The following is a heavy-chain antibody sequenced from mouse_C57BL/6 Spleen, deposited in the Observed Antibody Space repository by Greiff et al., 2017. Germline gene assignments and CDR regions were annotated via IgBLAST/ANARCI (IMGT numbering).Heavy chain of an antibody. CDR1: GFTFSDYG. CDR3: ARGPAYYSNYVAY. V-gene: IGHV5-17*01. Sequence: EVQGVESGRGLVKPGGSLKISCAASGFTFSDYGMHWVRQAPEKGLEWVAYISSSSSPIYYADTVKGRFTISIDNAQNTLFLQMTSLRSEDTAMYYCARGPAYYSNYVAYWGQGTLVTVSA. CDR2: ISSSSSPI. D-gene: IGHD2-5*01. J-gene: IGHJ3*01.